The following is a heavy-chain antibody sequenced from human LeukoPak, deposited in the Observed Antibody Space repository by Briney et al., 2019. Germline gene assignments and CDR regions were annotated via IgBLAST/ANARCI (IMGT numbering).Heavy chain of an antibody. J-gene: IGHJ3*02. D-gene: IGHD4-11*01. Sequence: SETLSLTCAVYGGSFSGYYWSWIRQPPGKGLEWIGEINHSGSTNYNPSLKSRVTISVDTSKNQFSLKLSSVTAADTAVYYCARDTGLHAFDIWGQGTMVTVSS. CDR3: ARDTGLHAFDI. V-gene: IGHV4-34*01. CDR2: INHSGST. CDR1: GGSFSGYY.